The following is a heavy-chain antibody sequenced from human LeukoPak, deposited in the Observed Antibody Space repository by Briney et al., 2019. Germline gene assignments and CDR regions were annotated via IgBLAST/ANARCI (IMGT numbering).Heavy chain of an antibody. CDR3: ARGGGSSSWPPDAFDI. D-gene: IGHD6-13*01. CDR1: GYTFTSYD. V-gene: IGHV1-8*01. Sequence: ASVKVSCKASGYTFTSYDINWVRQATGQGLEWMGWMNPNSGNTGYAQKFQGRVTMTRDTSISTAYMELSRLRSDDTAVYYCARGGGSSSWPPDAFDIWGQGTMVTVSS. CDR2: MNPNSGNT. J-gene: IGHJ3*02.